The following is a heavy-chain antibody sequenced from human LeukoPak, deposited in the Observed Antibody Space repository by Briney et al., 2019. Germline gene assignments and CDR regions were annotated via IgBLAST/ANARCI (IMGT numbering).Heavy chain of an antibody. CDR3: ARDSTIFGVAKSITPYNWFDP. D-gene: IGHD3-3*01. CDR2: ISAYNGNT. J-gene: IGHJ5*02. CDR1: GYTSTSYG. Sequence: ASVKVSCKASGYTSTSYGISWVRQAPGQGLEWMGWISAYNGNTNYAQKLQGRVTMTTDTSTSTAYMELRSLRSDDTAVYYCARDSTIFGVAKSITPYNWFDPWGQGTLVTVSS. V-gene: IGHV1-18*01.